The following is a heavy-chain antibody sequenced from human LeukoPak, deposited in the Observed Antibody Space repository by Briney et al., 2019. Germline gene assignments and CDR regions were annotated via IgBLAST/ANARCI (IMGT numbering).Heavy chain of an antibody. V-gene: IGHV3-21*01. CDR2: ISSSSSYI. CDR1: GFTFSSYS. J-gene: IGHJ6*03. CDR3: ARDHSSWYYYYYYMDV. Sequence: GGSLRLSCAASGFTFSSYSMNWVRQAPGKGLEWVSSISSSSSYIYYADSVKGRFTISRDNAKNSLYLQMNSLRAEDTAVYYCARDHSSWYYYYYYMDVWGKGTTVTVSS. D-gene: IGHD6-13*01.